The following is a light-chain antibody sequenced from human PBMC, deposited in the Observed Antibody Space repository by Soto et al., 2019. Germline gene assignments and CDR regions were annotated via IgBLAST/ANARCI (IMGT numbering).Light chain of an antibody. V-gene: IGLV2-8*01. CDR3: KSYAGSNTYV. CDR2: EVV. Sequence: QSVLTQPPSASGSPGQSVTISCTGTKNDIGVYDFVSWYKHHPGKAPRLIIYEVVQRPSGVPDRFSGSKSGNTASLTVSGLQAADEGDYFCKSYAGSNTYVFRSGTKLTVL. J-gene: IGLJ1*01. CDR1: KNDIGVYDF.